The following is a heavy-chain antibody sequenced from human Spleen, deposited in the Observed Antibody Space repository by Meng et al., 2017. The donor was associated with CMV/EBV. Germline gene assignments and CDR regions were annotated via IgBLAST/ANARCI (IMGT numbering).Heavy chain of an antibody. D-gene: IGHD1-26*01. Sequence: GGSLRLSCAASGFTFSSYAMSWVRQAPGKGLQWVSAISGSGSNTYYADSVKGRFTISRDNSKNTLYLRMNSQSADDTAVYSCASGPFKSWGQGTLVTVSS. CDR1: GFTFSSYA. CDR2: ISGSGSNT. V-gene: IGHV3-23*01. J-gene: IGHJ4*02. CDR3: ASGPFKS.